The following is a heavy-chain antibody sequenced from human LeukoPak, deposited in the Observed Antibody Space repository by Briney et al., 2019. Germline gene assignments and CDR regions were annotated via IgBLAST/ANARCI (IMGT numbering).Heavy chain of an antibody. J-gene: IGHJ4*02. Sequence: PGGSLRLSCAASGFTFSSYAMSWVRQAPGKGLEWVSAISGSGGSTYYADSVKGRFTISRDNSKNTLYLQVNSLRAEDTAVYYCASPMSRYGSGSYYTSIDYWGQGTLVTVSS. D-gene: IGHD3-10*01. V-gene: IGHV3-23*01. CDR1: GFTFSSYA. CDR2: ISGSGGST. CDR3: ASPMSRYGSGSYYTSIDY.